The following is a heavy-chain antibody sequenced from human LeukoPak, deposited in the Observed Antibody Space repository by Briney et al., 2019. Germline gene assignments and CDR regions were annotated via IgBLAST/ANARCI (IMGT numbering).Heavy chain of an antibody. CDR2: ISNDGGGT. Sequence: GGSLRLSCAASGFIFNNYGLIWVRQAPGKGLEWVSAISNDGGGTNYADFVKGRFTISRDNSKNTLSLQMNSLRAEDTALYYCAKGSSGYFVDLWGQGTLVTVSS. CDR3: AKGSSGYFVDL. J-gene: IGHJ5*02. V-gene: IGHV3-23*01. CDR1: GFIFNNYG. D-gene: IGHD3-22*01.